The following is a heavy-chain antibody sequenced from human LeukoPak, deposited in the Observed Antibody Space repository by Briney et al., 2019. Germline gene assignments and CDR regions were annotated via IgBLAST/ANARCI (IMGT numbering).Heavy chain of an antibody. V-gene: IGHV3-74*01. Sequence: PGRSLRLSCAASGFISNNYSMHWVRQAPGKGLVWVSRINSDGSSRNYADSVKGRFTISRDNAKNTLYLQMNSLRAEDTAVYYCASASSHRIAAGGDYWGQGTLVTVSS. CDR3: ASASSHRIAAGGDY. CDR2: INSDGSSR. CDR1: GFISNNYS. D-gene: IGHD6-13*01. J-gene: IGHJ4*02.